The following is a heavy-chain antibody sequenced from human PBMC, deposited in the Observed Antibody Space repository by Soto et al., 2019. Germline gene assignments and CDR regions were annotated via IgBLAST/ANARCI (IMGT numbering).Heavy chain of an antibody. J-gene: IGHJ6*02. Sequence: SETLSLTCTVSGPSITLYYWSWIRQFPGKGLEWIGYISYSGNTNYNPSLKSRVTISVDASKNQFSLKLSSVTPADTAVYYCARWIPRYNYYYGMDVWGPGTTVTVSS. V-gene: IGHV4-59*01. D-gene: IGHD1-20*01. CDR2: ISYSGNT. CDR1: GPSITLYY. CDR3: ARWIPRYNYYYGMDV.